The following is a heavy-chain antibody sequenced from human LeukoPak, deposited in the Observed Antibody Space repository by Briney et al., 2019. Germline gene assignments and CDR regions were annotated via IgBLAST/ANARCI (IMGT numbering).Heavy chain of an antibody. CDR1: GGSFSGYY. V-gene: IGHV4-34*01. CDR2: INHSGST. Sequence: SETLSLTCAVYGGSFSGYYWSWIRQPPGKGLEWIGEINHSGSTNYNPSLKSRVTISVDTSKNQFSLKLSSVTAADTAVYYCARGPGTWYYYWGQGTLVTVSS. J-gene: IGHJ4*02. CDR3: ARGPGTWYYY. D-gene: IGHD6-13*01.